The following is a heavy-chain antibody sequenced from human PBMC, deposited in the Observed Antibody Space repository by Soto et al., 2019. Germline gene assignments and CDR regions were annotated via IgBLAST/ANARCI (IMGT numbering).Heavy chain of an antibody. CDR3: TRGRYCLTGRCFPNWFDS. V-gene: IGHV4-30-4*01. J-gene: IGHJ5*01. CDR1: GDSISTVDYF. D-gene: IGHD2-15*01. CDR2: IYKSTTT. Sequence: SETLSLTCSVSGDSISTVDYFWAWIRQPPGQALEYIGYIYKSTTTYYNPSFESRVAISLDTSKSQFSLTVTSVTAADTAVYFCTRGRYCLTGRCFPNWFDSWGQGTLVTVSS.